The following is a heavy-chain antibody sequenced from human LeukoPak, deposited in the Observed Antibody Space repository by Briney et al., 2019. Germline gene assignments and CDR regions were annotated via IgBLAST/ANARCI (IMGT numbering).Heavy chain of an antibody. V-gene: IGHV1-2*02. CDR1: GYTFTGYY. D-gene: IGHD2-2*01. CDR3: ASPGYCSSTSCSTILDY. CDR2: INPNSGGT. J-gene: IGHJ4*02. Sequence: ASVKVSCKASGYTFTGYYMHWVRQAPGQGLEWMGWINPNSGGTNYAQKFQGRVTMTRDTSISTAYMELSRLRSDDTAVYYCASPGYCSSTSCSTILDYWGQGTLVTVSS.